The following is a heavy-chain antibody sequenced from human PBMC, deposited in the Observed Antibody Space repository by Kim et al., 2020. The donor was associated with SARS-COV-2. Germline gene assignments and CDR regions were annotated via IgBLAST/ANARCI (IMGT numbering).Heavy chain of an antibody. Sequence: GGSLRLSCAASGFTFSSYGMHWVRQAPGKGLEWVAFISYDGSNKYYADSVKGRFTISRDNSKNTLYLQMNSLRAEDTAVYYCAKGGMVASLLDYWGQGTLVTVSS. D-gene: IGHD5-12*01. CDR1: GFTFSSYG. CDR3: AKGGMVASLLDY. J-gene: IGHJ4*02. CDR2: ISYDGSNK. V-gene: IGHV3-30*18.